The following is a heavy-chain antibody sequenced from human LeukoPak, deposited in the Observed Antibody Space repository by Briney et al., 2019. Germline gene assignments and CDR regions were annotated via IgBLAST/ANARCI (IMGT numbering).Heavy chain of an antibody. CDR3: VKGRSGGHYYYGMDV. V-gene: IGHV3-74*01. CDR2: INSDGSIT. J-gene: IGHJ6*02. D-gene: IGHD2-15*01. CDR1: GFTFSSHW. Sequence: QPGGSLRHSCAASGFTFSSHWMHWVRQAPGKGLVWVSRINSDGSITTYADSAQGRFTISRDNSKNTLYVQMSSLRAEDTAVYYCVKGRSGGHYYYGMDVWGQGATVTVSS.